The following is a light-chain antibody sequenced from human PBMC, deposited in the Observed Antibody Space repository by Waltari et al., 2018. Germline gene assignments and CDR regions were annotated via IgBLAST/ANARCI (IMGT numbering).Light chain of an antibody. V-gene: IGKV3-20*01. Sequence: EIVLTQSPGTLSLSQGERATLSCRASPSVSSSYLAWYQQKPGQAPRLLIYGASSRATGIPDRFSGSGSGTDFTLTIGSLHPEDFATYYCQQGFSPSWTFGQGTKVEF. CDR2: GAS. CDR1: PSVSSSY. J-gene: IGKJ1*01. CDR3: QQGFSPSWT.